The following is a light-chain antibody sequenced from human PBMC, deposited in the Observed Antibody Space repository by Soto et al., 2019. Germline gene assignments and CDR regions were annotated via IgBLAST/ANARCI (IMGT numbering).Light chain of an antibody. J-gene: IGLJ1*01. Sequence: QSVLTQPAPLSGAPGQSITISCTGNSSEVGSYNLVSWYQQHPGKAPKLMIYEVSKRPSGVSNRFSGSKSGNTASLTISGLQAEDEADYYCCSYAAIYVFGTGTKVTVL. CDR3: CSYAAIYV. CDR1: SSEVGSYNL. V-gene: IGLV2-23*02. CDR2: EVS.